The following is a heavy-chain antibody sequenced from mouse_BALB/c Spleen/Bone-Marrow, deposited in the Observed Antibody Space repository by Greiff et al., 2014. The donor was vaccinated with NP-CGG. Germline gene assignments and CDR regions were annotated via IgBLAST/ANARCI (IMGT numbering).Heavy chain of an antibody. CDR3: ARYRLGTYFDY. D-gene: IGHD2-14*01. CDR1: GFNIKDTY. J-gene: IGHJ2*01. Sequence: EVKLMESGAELVKPGASVKLSCTASGFNIKDTYMHWVKQRPEQGLEWIGRVDPANGNTKYDPKFQGKATITADTSSNTAYLQLSSLTSEDTAVYCCARYRLGTYFDYWGQGTTLTVSS. CDR2: VDPANGNT. V-gene: IGHV14-3*02.